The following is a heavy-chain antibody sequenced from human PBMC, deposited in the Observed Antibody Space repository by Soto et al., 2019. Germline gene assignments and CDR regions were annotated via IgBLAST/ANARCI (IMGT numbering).Heavy chain of an antibody. CDR3: ARDLTRYCSSASGDNEGLNYYYGMDV. D-gene: IGHD2-2*02. Sequence: ASVKVSCKASGYTFTSYYMHWVRQAPGQGLEWMGIINPSGGSTSYAQKFQGRVTMTRDTSTSTVYMELSSLRSEDTAVYYCARDLTRYCSSASGDNEGLNYYYGMDVWGQGTTVTVSS. J-gene: IGHJ6*02. CDR2: INPSGGST. CDR1: GYTFTSYY. V-gene: IGHV1-46*03.